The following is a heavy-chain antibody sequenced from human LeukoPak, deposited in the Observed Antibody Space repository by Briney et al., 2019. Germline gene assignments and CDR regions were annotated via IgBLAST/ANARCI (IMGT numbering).Heavy chain of an antibody. D-gene: IGHD5-12*01. CDR3: ARSGYSGYDQGPDAFDI. V-gene: IGHV3-23*01. Sequence: GGSLRLSCAASGFTFSSYAMNWVRQAPGKGLEWVSAISGSGGSTYHADSVEGRLTISRDNSKNTLYLQMNSLRAEDTAVYYCARSGYSGYDQGPDAFDIWGQGTMVTVSS. CDR1: GFTFSSYA. CDR2: ISGSGGST. J-gene: IGHJ3*02.